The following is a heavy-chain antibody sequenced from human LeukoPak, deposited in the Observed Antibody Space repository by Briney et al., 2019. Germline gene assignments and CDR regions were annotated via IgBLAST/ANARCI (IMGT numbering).Heavy chain of an antibody. CDR1: GFTFSSYA. V-gene: IGHV3-30*04. Sequence: GGSLRLSCAASGFTFSSYAMHWVRQAPGKGLEWVAVISYDGSNKYYADSVKGRFTISRDNAKNTLYLQMNSLRAEDTAVYYCASEIIFGSFDYWGQGTLVTVSS. CDR3: ASEIIFGSFDY. CDR2: ISYDGSNK. D-gene: IGHD3-3*01. J-gene: IGHJ4*02.